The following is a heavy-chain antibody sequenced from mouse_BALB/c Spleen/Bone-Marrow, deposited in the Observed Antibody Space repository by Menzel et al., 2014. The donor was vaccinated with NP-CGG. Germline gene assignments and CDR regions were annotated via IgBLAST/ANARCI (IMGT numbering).Heavy chain of an antibody. D-gene: IGHD2-4*01. V-gene: IGHV14-3*02. Sequence: VQLKQSGAELVKPGASGKLSCTASGFNIKDTYMHWVKQRPEQGLEWIGRIDPANGNTKYDPKFQGKATITADTSSNTAYLQLSSLTSEDTAVYYCAVYDYEGFAYWGQGTLVTVSA. CDR1: GFNIKDTY. CDR2: IDPANGNT. CDR3: AVYDYEGFAY. J-gene: IGHJ3*01.